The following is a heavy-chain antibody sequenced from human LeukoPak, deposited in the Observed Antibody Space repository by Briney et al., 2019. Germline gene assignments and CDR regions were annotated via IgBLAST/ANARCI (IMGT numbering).Heavy chain of an antibody. CDR2: INYSGNT. D-gene: IGHD2-2*01. V-gene: IGHV4-30-4*08. J-gene: IGHJ5*02. CDR3: ASTNCSSASCYGANWFDP. Sequence: SQTLSLTCTVSGGSISSGDYYWSWIRQPPGKGLEWIGYINYSGNTFHYNPSLKNRVTISVDTSKNRFSLRLSSLTAADTAVYYCASTNCSSASCYGANWFDPWGQGTLVTVSS. CDR1: GGSISSGDYY.